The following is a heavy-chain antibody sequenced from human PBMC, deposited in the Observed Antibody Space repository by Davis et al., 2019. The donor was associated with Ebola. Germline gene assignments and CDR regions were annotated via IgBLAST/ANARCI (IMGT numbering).Heavy chain of an antibody. D-gene: IGHD3-16*01. V-gene: IGHV4-59*11. CDR3: AERGGSV. CDR2: IYYTGSA. Sequence: PSETLSPTCTVSGVSISRHYWGWIRQPPGKRLEWIGSIYYTGSAYYNSSLNSRVTISVDTSKNQFSLKLSSVTAADTAMYYCAERGGSVWGQGTLVTVSS. J-gene: IGHJ4*02. CDR1: GVSISRHY.